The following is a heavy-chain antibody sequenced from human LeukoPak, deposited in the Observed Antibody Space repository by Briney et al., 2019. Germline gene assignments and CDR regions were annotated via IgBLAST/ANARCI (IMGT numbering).Heavy chain of an antibody. Sequence: SEALSLTCTVPVYSISSYSWSWMRQPAGRGLEWIGRIYPRESPNYNASLKTRVIISVVKAKNQFSLKLRSVTAADTALHYGAREWNPVFDYWGQGNLVTVA. J-gene: IGHJ4*02. CDR1: VYSISSYS. CDR2: IYPRESP. D-gene: IGHD1-1*01. CDR3: AREWNPVFDY. V-gene: IGHV4-4*07.